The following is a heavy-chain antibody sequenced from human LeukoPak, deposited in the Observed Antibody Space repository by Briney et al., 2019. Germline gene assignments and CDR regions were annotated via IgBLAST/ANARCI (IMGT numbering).Heavy chain of an antibody. V-gene: IGHV4-30-4*08. CDR1: GGSISSGDYY. Sequence: PSQTLSLTCTVSGGSISSGDYYWSWIRQPPGKGLEWIGYIYYSGSTYYNPSLKSRVTISVDTSKNQFSLKLSSVTAADTAVYYCARGGESDSSCPFDYWGQGTLVTVSS. J-gene: IGHJ4*02. D-gene: IGHD6-13*01. CDR2: IYYSGST. CDR3: ARGGESDSSCPFDY.